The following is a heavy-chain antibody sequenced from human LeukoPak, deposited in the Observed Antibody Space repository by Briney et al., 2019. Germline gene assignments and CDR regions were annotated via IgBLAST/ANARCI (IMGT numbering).Heavy chain of an antibody. CDR2: TSYSRTT. J-gene: IGHJ3*02. CDR3: AKLGHSDGWYLGAFDI. D-gene: IGHD6-19*01. V-gene: IGHV4-59*08. CDR1: GGSITGHY. Sequence: SETLSLTCTVSGGSITGHYWNWIRQTPGMRQEWIGYTSYSRTTIYNSYFKGRATMSIDTSKNQLYLNLTSVTATDTAVYYCAKLGHSDGWYLGAFDIWGQGTAVIVSS.